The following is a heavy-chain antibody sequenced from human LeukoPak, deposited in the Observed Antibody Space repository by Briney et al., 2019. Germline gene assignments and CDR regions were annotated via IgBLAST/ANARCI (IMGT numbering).Heavy chain of an antibody. CDR3: ARHMYFWSGYLTHDAFDI. Sequence: SETMSLTCAVYGGSFSGYYWSWIRQPPRNGLEWIGEINHSGSHNYNRSLKSRVTISVDTSQNQFSMKLSSVTAADTAVYYCARHMYFWSGYLTHDAFDIWGQGTMVTVSS. CDR1: GGSFSGYY. V-gene: IGHV4-34*01. J-gene: IGHJ3*02. D-gene: IGHD3-3*01. CDR2: INHSGSH.